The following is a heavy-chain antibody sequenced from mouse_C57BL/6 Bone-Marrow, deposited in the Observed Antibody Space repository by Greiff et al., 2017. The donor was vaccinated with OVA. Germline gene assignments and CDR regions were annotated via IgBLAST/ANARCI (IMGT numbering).Heavy chain of an antibody. CDR3: ARPPYYYGSSYWYFDV. CDR1: GFTFSSYG. CDR2: ISSGGSYT. D-gene: IGHD1-1*01. J-gene: IGHJ1*03. V-gene: IGHV5-6*01. Sequence: DVHLVESGGDLVKPGGSLKLSCAASGFTFSSYGMSWVRQTPDKRLEWVATISSGGSYTYYPDSVKGRFTISRDNAKNTLYLQMSSLKSEDTAMYYCARPPYYYGSSYWYFDVWGTGTTVTVSS.